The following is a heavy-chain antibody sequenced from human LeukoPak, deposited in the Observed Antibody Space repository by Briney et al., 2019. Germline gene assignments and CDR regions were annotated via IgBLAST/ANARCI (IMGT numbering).Heavy chain of an antibody. CDR3: TRLTVGATADS. D-gene: IGHD1-26*01. J-gene: IGHJ5*01. Sequence: GGSLKLSCAASGFTFSGSAMHWDRQASGKGLEWVGRIRIKAHSYATAYAASVKGRFAISRDDSKNTAYLQMNNLKTEDTAVYYCTRLTVGATADSWGQGTLVTVSS. CDR1: GFTFSGSA. V-gene: IGHV3-73*01. CDR2: IRIKAHSYAT.